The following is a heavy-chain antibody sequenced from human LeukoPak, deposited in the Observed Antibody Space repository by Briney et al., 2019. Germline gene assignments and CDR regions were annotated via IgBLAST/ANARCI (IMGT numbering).Heavy chain of an antibody. CDR1: GGSVHGTY. J-gene: IGHJ6*03. V-gene: IGHV4-59*02. CDR3: ARGIAARPRPHPMDV. Sequence: SETLSRSGTVPGGSVHGTYGNWIRQFQSKGLALIGYIHYSGSTNYNPSLKSRVTISVDTSKNQFSLKLRSVTAADTAVYYCARGIAARPRPHPMDVWCKGTTVTVSS. D-gene: IGHD6-6*01. CDR2: IHYSGST.